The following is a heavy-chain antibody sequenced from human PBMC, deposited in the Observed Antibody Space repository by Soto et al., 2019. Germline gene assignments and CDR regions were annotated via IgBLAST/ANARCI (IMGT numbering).Heavy chain of an antibody. CDR1: GVYMSSYY. CDR3: ARDRYYYGSGSYYEEDAFDI. J-gene: IGHJ3*02. D-gene: IGHD3-10*01. CDR2: VYTSGST. V-gene: IGHV4-4*07. Sequence: PSETLCVTCIFSGVYMSSYYWSWIRQPAGNGLDWIGRVYTSGSTNYNPSLKSRVTMSVDTSKNQLSLKLSSVTAADTAVYYCARDRYYYGSGSYYEEDAFDIWGRGTMVTVSS.